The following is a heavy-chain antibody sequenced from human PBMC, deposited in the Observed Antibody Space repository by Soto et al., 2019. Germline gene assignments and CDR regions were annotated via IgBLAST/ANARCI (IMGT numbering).Heavy chain of an antibody. V-gene: IGHV4-39*01. D-gene: IGHD6-19*01. Sequence: SETLSLTCTVSGGSISSSSYYWGWIRQPPGKGLEWIGSIYYSGSTYYNPSPKSRVTISVDTSKNQFSLKLSSVTAADTAVYYCAGPGIAVAGSAFDIWGQGTMVTVSS. J-gene: IGHJ3*02. CDR3: AGPGIAVAGSAFDI. CDR1: GGSISSSSYY. CDR2: IYYSGST.